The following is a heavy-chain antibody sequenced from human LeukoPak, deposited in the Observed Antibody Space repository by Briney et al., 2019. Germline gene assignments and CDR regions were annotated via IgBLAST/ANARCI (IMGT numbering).Heavy chain of an antibody. D-gene: IGHD2-8*01. J-gene: IGHJ4*02. CDR1: GYTFTSYD. V-gene: IGHV1-24*01. CDR3: ATGLLMVYDLDY. CDR2: FDPEDGET. Sequence: ASVKVSCKASGYTFTSYDISWVRQAPGQGLEWMGGFDPEDGETIYAQKFQGRVTMTEDTSTDTAYMELSSLRSEDTAVYYCATGLLMVYDLDYWGQGTLVTVSS.